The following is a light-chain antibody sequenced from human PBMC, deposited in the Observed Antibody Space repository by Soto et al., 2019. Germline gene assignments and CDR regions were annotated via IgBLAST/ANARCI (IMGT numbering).Light chain of an antibody. CDR3: QQYNNWYA. V-gene: IGKV3-15*01. J-gene: IGKJ2*01. CDR2: GAS. CDR1: QSVGND. Sequence: ETVMAQSPATLSVSPGGRATLSCRASQSVGNDLAWYQQKPGQAPRLLIQGASTRAPGVPARFSGSGSGTEFTLTISSLQSEDFAVYYCQQYNNWYAFAQGTKLEIK.